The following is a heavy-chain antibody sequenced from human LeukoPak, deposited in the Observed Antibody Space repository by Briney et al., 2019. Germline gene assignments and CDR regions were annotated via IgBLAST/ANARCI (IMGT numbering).Heavy chain of an antibody. D-gene: IGHD1-1*01. CDR3: ARGTPRFPLDY. CDR1: GFTFS. V-gene: IGHV3-53*01. CDR2: IYSGGST. J-gene: IGHJ4*02. Sequence: GGSLRLSCAASGFTFSWVRQAPGKGLEWVSVIYSGGSTYYADSVKGRFTISRDNSKNTLYLQMNSLRAEDTAVYYCARGTPRFPLDYWGQGTLVTVSS.